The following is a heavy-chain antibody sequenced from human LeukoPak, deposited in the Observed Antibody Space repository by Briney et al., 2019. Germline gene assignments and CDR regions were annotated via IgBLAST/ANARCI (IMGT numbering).Heavy chain of an antibody. CDR2: IYYSGST. Sequence: PSQTLSLTCTVSGGSISSGDYYWSWIRQPPGKGLEWIGYIYYSGSTYYNPSLKSRVTISVDTSKNQFSLKLSSVTAADTAVYYCASRAAAGSGYYYGMGVWGQGTTVTVSS. J-gene: IGHJ6*02. V-gene: IGHV4-30-4*01. CDR1: GGSISSGDYY. D-gene: IGHD6-13*01. CDR3: ASRAAAGSGYYYGMGV.